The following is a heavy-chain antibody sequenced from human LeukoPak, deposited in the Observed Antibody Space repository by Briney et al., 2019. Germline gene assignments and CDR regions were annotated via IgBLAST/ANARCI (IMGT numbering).Heavy chain of an antibody. V-gene: IGHV1-18*04. Sequence: PGASVKVSCRTSGYSFTNYGVSWVRQAPGQGPEWMGWISGENGNTNFAQKFQARLTMTTNTSTGTAYMELRSLRSDDTAVYYCARWGVHGTTTYCFDYWGRGSLVTVSS. CDR3: ARWGVHGTTTYCFDY. J-gene: IGHJ4*02. D-gene: IGHD1-1*01. CDR2: ISGENGNT. CDR1: GYSFTNYG.